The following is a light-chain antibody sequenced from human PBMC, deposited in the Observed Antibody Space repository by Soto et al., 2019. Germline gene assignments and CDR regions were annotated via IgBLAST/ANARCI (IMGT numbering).Light chain of an antibody. CDR2: AAS. V-gene: IGKV1-39*01. CDR1: QSIGTK. CDR3: QQSSSTLYT. Sequence: DIQMTQSPSSLSASVGDRVTITCRASQSIGTKLSWYQQKPGKAPKLLIHAASSLQSGVPSRFSGSGSGTDFTLTISSLQPEDFAVYYCQQSSSTLYTFGQGTNLEIK. J-gene: IGKJ2*01.